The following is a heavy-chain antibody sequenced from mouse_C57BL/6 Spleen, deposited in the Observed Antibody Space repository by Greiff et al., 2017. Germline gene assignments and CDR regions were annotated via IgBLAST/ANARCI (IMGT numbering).Heavy chain of an antibody. CDR3: ARQDGTTVVAHWYFDV. CDR1: GYTFTSYW. V-gene: IGHV1-52*01. D-gene: IGHD1-1*01. Sequence: VQLQQPGAELVRPGSSVKLSCKASGYTFTSYWMHWVKQRPIQGLEWIGNIDPSDSETHYNQKFKDKATLTVDKSSSTAYMQLSSLTSEDSAVYYGARQDGTTVVAHWYFDVWGTGTTVTVSS. J-gene: IGHJ1*03. CDR2: IDPSDSET.